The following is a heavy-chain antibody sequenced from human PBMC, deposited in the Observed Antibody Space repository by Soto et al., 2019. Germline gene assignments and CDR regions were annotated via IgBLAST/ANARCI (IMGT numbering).Heavy chain of an antibody. CDR1: GGSFSGYY. Sequence: SETLSLTCAVYGGSFSGYYWSWIRQPPGKGLEWIGEINHSGSTNYNPSLKSRVTISVDTSKNQFSLKLSSVTAADTAVYYCARGQTTYFYDSSGYYRFDYWGQATLVSVS. J-gene: IGHJ4*02. V-gene: IGHV4-34*01. CDR2: INHSGST. CDR3: ARGQTTYFYDSSGYYRFDY. D-gene: IGHD3-22*01.